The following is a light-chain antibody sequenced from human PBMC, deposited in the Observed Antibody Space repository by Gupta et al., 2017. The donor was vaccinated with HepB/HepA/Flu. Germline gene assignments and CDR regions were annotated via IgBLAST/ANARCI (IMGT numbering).Light chain of an antibody. CDR2: GAS. CDR1: QSVSTW. CDR3: QQYNTYSPST. Sequence: IQMTQSPSTLSASVGDRVTITCRASQSVSTWLAWYQQKPGKAPKLLIYGASTLEGGVPSRFSGSGSGTEFTLTISSLQSDDFATYYCQQYNTYSPSTFGQGTKVDIK. J-gene: IGKJ3*01. V-gene: IGKV1-5*03.